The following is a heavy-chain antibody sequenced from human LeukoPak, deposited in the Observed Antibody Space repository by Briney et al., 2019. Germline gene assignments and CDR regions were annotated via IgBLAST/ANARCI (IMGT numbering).Heavy chain of an antibody. CDR1: GGSIRSGSYY. V-gene: IGHV4-61*02. D-gene: IGHD3-3*01. CDR3: ARVPDYDFWSGPQNWFDP. Sequence: MASQTLSLTCTVSGGSIRSGSYYWRWIRQPAGKGLEWIGRIYTSGSTNYNHSLKSRVTISVDTSKNQFSLKLSSVTAADTAVYYCARVPDYDFWSGPQNWFDPWGRGTLVTVSS. J-gene: IGHJ5*02. CDR2: IYTSGST.